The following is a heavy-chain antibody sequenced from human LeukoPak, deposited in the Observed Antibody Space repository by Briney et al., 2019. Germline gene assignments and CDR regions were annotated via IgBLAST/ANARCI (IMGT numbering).Heavy chain of an antibody. D-gene: IGHD2-21*02. Sequence: GGSLRLSCAASGFTFDDYGMSWVRQAPGKGLEWVSGINWNGGSTVYADSVKGRFTISRDNAKNSLYLQMNSLRAEDTALYYCARDPPHYCGGDCSEYYFDYWGQGTLVTVSS. J-gene: IGHJ4*02. CDR2: INWNGGST. CDR1: GFTFDDYG. CDR3: ARDPPHYCGGDCSEYYFDY. V-gene: IGHV3-20*04.